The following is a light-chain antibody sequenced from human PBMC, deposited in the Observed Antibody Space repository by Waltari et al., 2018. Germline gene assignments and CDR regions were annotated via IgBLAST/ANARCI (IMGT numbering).Light chain of an antibody. V-gene: IGLV1-47*01. CDR2: RTD. Sequence: QSVLTQPPSVSGSPGQRVTISCSGSSSSFGRNYVFWYQQLPGTAPKLLIYRTDRRLAGVPDRFSGSKSGTSASLASSGLQSEGEAAYYCAAWDDSLSGLWVFGGGTMLTVL. J-gene: IGLJ3*02. CDR1: SSSFGRNY. CDR3: AAWDDSLSGLWV.